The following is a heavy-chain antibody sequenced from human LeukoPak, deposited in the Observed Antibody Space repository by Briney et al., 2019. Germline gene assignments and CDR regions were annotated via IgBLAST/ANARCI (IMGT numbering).Heavy chain of an antibody. V-gene: IGHV3-7*03. CDR1: GFTFSSYW. D-gene: IGHD3-10*01. CDR3: AKDITGSGELDY. Sequence: GGSLRLSCAVSGFTFSSYWMSWVRQAPGKGLEWVANIKQDGSEKYYVDSVKGRFTISRDNAKNSLYLQMNSLRAEDTALYYCAKDITGSGELDYWGQGTLVTVSS. CDR2: IKQDGSEK. J-gene: IGHJ4*02.